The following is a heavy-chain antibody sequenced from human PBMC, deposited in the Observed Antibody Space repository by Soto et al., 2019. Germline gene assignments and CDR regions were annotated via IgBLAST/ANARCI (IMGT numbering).Heavy chain of an antibody. CDR1: GFTFSSYS. Sequence: PGGSLRLSCAASGFTFSSYSMNWVRQAPGKGLEWVASINRNGGTTGFADFVKGRFTISRDNAKNSLYLQMNSLRAEDTALYYCARAGPGAYYMDVWGKGTTVTVSS. CDR2: INRNGGTT. J-gene: IGHJ6*03. D-gene: IGHD3-10*01. CDR3: ARAGPGAYYMDV. V-gene: IGHV3-48*04.